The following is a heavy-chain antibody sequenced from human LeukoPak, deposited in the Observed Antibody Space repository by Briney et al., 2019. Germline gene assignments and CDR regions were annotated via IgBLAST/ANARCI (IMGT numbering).Heavy chain of an antibody. J-gene: IGHJ4*02. Sequence: GGSLRLSCGASGFTFNFFAMSWVRQAPGKGLEWVSAISGSGGSTYYADSVKGRFTISRDNSKNTLYLQMNSLRAEDTAVYYCAKAPTGYSSGWYLAFDYWGQGTLVTVSS. D-gene: IGHD6-19*01. CDR3: AKAPTGYSSGWYLAFDY. V-gene: IGHV3-23*01. CDR2: ISGSGGST. CDR1: GFTFNFFA.